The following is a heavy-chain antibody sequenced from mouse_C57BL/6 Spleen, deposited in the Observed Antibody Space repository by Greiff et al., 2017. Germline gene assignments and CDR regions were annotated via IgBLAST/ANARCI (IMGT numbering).Heavy chain of an antibody. J-gene: IGHJ4*01. Sequence: DVKLVESEGGLVQPGSSMKLSCTASGFTFSDYYMAWVRQVPEKGLEWVANINYDGSSTYYLDSLKSRFIISRDNAKNILYLQMSSLTSEDTATYYGARAYDYYYAMDYWGQGTSVTVSS. CDR2: INYDGSST. CDR1: GFTFSDYY. CDR3: ARAYDYYYAMDY. D-gene: IGHD2-4*01. V-gene: IGHV5-16*01.